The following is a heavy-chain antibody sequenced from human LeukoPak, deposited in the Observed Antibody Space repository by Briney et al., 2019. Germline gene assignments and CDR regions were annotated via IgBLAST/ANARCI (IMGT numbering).Heavy chain of an antibody. CDR2: IGSISSAI. CDR3: ARHAPTSSAFDY. V-gene: IGHV3-48*04. CDR1: GFTFSSYS. Sequence: GGSLRLSCAASGFTFSSYSMNWVRQAPGKGLEWVAYIGSISSAIYDADSVKGRFTISRDNAKSSLYLQMNSLRAEDTAVYYWARHAPTSSAFDYWGQGTLVTVSS. J-gene: IGHJ4*02. D-gene: IGHD6-19*01.